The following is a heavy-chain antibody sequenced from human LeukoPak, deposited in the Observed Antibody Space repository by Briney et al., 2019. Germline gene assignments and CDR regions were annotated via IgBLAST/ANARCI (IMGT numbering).Heavy chain of an antibody. Sequence: PSETLSLTCTVSGGSISSGDYYWSWIRQPPGKGLEWIGYIYYSGSTYYNPSLKSRVTISVDTSKNQFSLKLSSVTAADTAAYYCAREVVGYNYTRMFDYWGQGTLVTVSS. V-gene: IGHV4-30-4*01. CDR1: GGSISSGDYY. J-gene: IGHJ4*02. CDR3: AREVVGYNYTRMFDY. CDR2: IYYSGST. D-gene: IGHD5-24*01.